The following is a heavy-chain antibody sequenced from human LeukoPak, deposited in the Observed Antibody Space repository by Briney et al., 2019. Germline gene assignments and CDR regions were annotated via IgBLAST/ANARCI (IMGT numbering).Heavy chain of an antibody. CDR2: IRSKANSYAT. CDR3: TAYGEYDAFDI. V-gene: IGHV3-73*01. Sequence: GGSLKLSCAASGFTFSGSAMHWVRQASGKGLEWVGRIRSKANSYATAYAASVKGRFTISRDDSKNTAYLQMNSLKTEDTAVYYCTAYGEYDAFDIWAQGTMVTVSS. J-gene: IGHJ3*02. CDR1: GFTFSGSA. D-gene: IGHD4-17*01.